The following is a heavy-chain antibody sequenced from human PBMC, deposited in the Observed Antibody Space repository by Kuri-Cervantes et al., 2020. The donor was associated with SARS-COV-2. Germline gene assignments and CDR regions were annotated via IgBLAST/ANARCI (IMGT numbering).Heavy chain of an antibody. D-gene: IGHD1-7*01. CDR3: ARGFELLRDFDL. J-gene: IGHJ2*01. CDR1: GFTLSTYT. Sequence: GGSLRLSCAASGFTLSTYTMHWVRQAPGKGLEWVAVTTDDGTNKYYADSVKGRFTISRDNSKNTLYLQMNSLRTEDTAVYYCARGFELLRDFDLWGRGTLVTVSS. CDR2: TTDDGTNK. V-gene: IGHV3-30-3*01.